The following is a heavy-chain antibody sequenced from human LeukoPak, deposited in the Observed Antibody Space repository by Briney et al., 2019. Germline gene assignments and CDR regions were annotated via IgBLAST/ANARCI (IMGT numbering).Heavy chain of an antibody. J-gene: IGHJ4*02. CDR3: ARDYGDYASHFDY. CDR1: GFTFSSYG. CDR2: IWYDGSNK. V-gene: IGHV3-33*01. Sequence: PGGSLRLSCAASGFTFSSYGMHWVRQAPGKGREWVAVIWYDGSNKYYADSVKGRFTISRDNSKNTLYLQMNSLRAEDTAVYYCARDYGDYASHFDYRGQGTLVTVSS. D-gene: IGHD4-17*01.